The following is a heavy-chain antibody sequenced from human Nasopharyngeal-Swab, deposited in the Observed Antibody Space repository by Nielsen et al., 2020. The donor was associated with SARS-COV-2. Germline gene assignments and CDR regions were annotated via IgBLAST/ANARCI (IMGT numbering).Heavy chain of an antibody. CDR3: AKGYCSSTSCYNVFDY. J-gene: IGHJ4*02. V-gene: IGHV3-23*01. CDR2: ISGSGGST. Sequence: GESLKISCAASGFTFSNYVMSWVRQAPGKGLEWVSAISGSGGSTYYADSVKGRFTISRDNSKNTLYLQMNSLRAEDTAVYYCAKGYCSSTSCYNVFDYWGQGTLVTVSS. D-gene: IGHD2-2*02. CDR1: GFTFSNYV.